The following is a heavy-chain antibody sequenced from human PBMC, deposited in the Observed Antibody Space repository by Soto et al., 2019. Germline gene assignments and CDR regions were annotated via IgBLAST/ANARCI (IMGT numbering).Heavy chain of an antibody. CDR2: ICYSGST. CDR1: GDSLSRADYC. Sequence: QVQLQESGPGLVKPSQTLSLTCTVSGDSLSRADYCWSWIRQAPGKGLEWIGYICYSGSTYHNPSLKSRTSMSVDTSKKQFSLTLTSVTAADTAVYYCAREESGLFDSWGQGRLVTVSS. D-gene: IGHD5-12*01. V-gene: IGHV4-30-4*08. J-gene: IGHJ4*02. CDR3: AREESGLFDS.